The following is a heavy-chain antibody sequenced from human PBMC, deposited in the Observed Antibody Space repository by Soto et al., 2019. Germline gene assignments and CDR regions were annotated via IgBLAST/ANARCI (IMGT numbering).Heavy chain of an antibody. CDR2: IWHDGSNK. Sequence: PGGSLRFSYAASGFPLSNYALHWVRQAPGKWLEWVEVIWHDGSNKYYSDSVKGRFTIYRDNSKNKVYLQMNRLRVEDPAVYFCEREYSYGHWDFYEGMDVWGEGTTVTV. V-gene: IGHV3-33*01. CDR1: GFPLSNYA. D-gene: IGHD5-18*01. J-gene: IGHJ6*02. CDR3: EREYSYGHWDFYEGMDV.